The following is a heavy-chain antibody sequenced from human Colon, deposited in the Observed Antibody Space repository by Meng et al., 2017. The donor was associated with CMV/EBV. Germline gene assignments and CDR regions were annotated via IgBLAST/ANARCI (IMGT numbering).Heavy chain of an antibody. J-gene: IGHJ4*02. D-gene: IGHD3-22*01. CDR2: ITRGSGYT. V-gene: IGHV3-21*04. CDR1: GFNSIGYS. Sequence: GESLKISCAASGFNSIGYSMNWVRQAPGKGLEWLASITRGSGYTHYADSVKGRFTISRDSAKNSLFLEMNTLRADDTAVYYCARGGYDSSGYYLVYWGQGTLVTVSS. CDR3: ARGGYDSSGYYLVY.